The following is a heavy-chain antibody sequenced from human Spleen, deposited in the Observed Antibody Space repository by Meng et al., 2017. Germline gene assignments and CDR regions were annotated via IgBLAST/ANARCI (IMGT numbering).Heavy chain of an antibody. CDR2: IYSGEST. Sequence: GGSLRLSCAATGFTVSSNFMNWVPQAPGKGLEWVAVIYSGESTHYADSVKGRFTISRDNSKNTLYLQMNSLRAEDTAVYYCARDLLSGYYFDAFDIWGQGTMVTVSS. CDR1: GFTVSSNF. J-gene: IGHJ3*02. D-gene: IGHD3-22*01. CDR3: ARDLLSGYYFDAFDI. V-gene: IGHV3-66*02.